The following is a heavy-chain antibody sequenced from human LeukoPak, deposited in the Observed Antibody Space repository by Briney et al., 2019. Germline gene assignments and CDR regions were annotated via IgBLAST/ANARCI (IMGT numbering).Heavy chain of an antibody. CDR2: IIPIFGTA. J-gene: IGHJ4*02. D-gene: IGHD1-26*01. CDR3: AVHSGSYSYYFDY. Sequence: SVKVSCKASGGTFSSYAISWVRQAPGQGLERMGGIIPIFGTANYAQKFQGRVTITADESTSTAYMELSSLRSEDTAVYYCAVHSGSYSYYFDYWGQGTLVTVSS. CDR1: GGTFSSYA. V-gene: IGHV1-69*13.